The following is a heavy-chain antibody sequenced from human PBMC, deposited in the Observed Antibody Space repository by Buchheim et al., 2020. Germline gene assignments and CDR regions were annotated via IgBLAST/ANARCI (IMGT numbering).Heavy chain of an antibody. CDR2: ISYDGSNQ. Sequence: QVQLVESGGGVVQPGRSLRLSCAASGFTFSSYGMHWVRPAPGKGLEWVAVISYDGSNQYYADSVKGRFTISRDNSKNTLYLQMNSLRAEDTAVYYCRDGGYSSNWGQGTL. J-gene: IGHJ4*02. CDR1: GFTFSSYG. V-gene: IGHV3-30*03. CDR3: RDGGYSSN. D-gene: IGHD5-18*01.